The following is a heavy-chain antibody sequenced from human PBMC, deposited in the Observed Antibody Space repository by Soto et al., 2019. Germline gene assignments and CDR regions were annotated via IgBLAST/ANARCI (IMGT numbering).Heavy chain of an antibody. Sequence: PGGSLRLSCTASGFTFSRQDMHWVRQAPGKGLEWVTFLSYDGSNENYVDSVKGRFTISRDNSKNTLYLQMNSLRAEDTAVYYCAKGAIRYFDYWGQGTLVTVSS. CDR2: LSYDGSNE. V-gene: IGHV3-30*18. CDR1: GFTFSRQD. D-gene: IGHD3-9*01. CDR3: AKGAIRYFDY. J-gene: IGHJ4*02.